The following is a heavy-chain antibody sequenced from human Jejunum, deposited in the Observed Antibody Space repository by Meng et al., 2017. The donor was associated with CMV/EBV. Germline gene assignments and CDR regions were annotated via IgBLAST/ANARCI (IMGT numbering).Heavy chain of an antibody. CDR2: IKQDGSEK. V-gene: IGHV3-7*01. CDR1: GLPLRSYW. D-gene: IGHD3-3*01. CDR3: ARDHHDFWNGLDY. Sequence: FGLPLRSYWMTWVRQAQGKGLEWVVNIKQDGSEKYYVDSVQGRFTISRDNAKNSLYLQLNSLRAEDTALYYCARDHHDFWNGLDYWGQGTLVTVSS. J-gene: IGHJ4*02.